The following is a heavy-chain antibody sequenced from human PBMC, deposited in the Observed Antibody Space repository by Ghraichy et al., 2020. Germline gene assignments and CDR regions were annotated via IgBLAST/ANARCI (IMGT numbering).Heavy chain of an antibody. J-gene: IGHJ3*02. Sequence: SETLSLTCTVSGDSITSRNYYWAWIRQPPGKGLEWIGSVYYSGSTFYTQSLKSRVTISLDSSKSQFSLKLNSVTAADTAVYYCARDRTLRSGAFDIWGQGTRVPVSS. CDR2: VYYSGST. D-gene: IGHD3-16*01. CDR1: GDSITSRNYY. CDR3: ARDRTLRSGAFDI. V-gene: IGHV4-39*07.